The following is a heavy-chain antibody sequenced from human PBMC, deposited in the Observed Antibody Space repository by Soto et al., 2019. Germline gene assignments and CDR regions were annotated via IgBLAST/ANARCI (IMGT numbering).Heavy chain of an antibody. D-gene: IGHD4-17*01. V-gene: IGHV4-4*02. CDR3: ARDRAPTVTTDYYYGMDV. J-gene: IGHJ6*02. CDR2: IYHSGST. Sequence: SETLSLTCAVSGGSISSSNWWSWVRQPPGKGLEWIGEIYHSGSTNYNPSLKSRVTISVDKSKNQFSLKLSSVTAADTAVYYCARDRAPTVTTDYYYGMDVWGQGTTVTVSS. CDR1: GGSISSSNW.